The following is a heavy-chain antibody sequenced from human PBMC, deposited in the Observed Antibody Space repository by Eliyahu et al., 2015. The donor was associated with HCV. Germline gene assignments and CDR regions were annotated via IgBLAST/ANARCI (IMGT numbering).Heavy chain of an antibody. CDR2: IRAYNGNT. CDR3: ARDSRAGITHGSGSYDY. V-gene: IGHV1-18*01. Sequence: QVQLVQSGAEVKKPGASVKVSCKASGYTFTSYGISWVRQAPGQGLEWMGWIRAYNGNTNYAQKLQGRVTMTTDTSTSTAYMELRSLRSDDTAVYYCARDSRAGITHGSGSYDYWGQGTLVTVSS. CDR1: GYTFTSYG. J-gene: IGHJ4*02. D-gene: IGHD3-10*01.